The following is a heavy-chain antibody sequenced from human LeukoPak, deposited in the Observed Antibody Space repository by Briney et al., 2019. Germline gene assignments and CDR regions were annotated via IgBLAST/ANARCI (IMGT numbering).Heavy chain of an antibody. CDR2: ISANDGKT. V-gene: IGHV1-18*01. CDR1: GFVFTSYG. D-gene: IGHD3-22*01. J-gene: IGHJ4*02. Sequence: ASVKVSCKASGFVFTSYGFTWVRQAPGQGLEWMGWISANDGKTHYSERHQGRVTMTTDTVTSTAYMELGSLRSDDTAVYYCARSADSGYFREITLYYFDYWGQGTLVTVSS. CDR3: ARSADSGYFREITLYYFDY.